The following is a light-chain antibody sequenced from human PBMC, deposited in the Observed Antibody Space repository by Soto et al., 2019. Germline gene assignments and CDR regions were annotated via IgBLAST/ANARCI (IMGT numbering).Light chain of an antibody. V-gene: IGKV3-11*01. Sequence: EIVMTQSPATLSVSTRERATLSCWASQSVSSYLAWYQQKPGQAPRLLIYDASNRATGIPARFSGSGSGTDFTLTISSLEPEDFAVYYCQQRSNWPQITFGQGTRLEIK. J-gene: IGKJ5*01. CDR3: QQRSNWPQIT. CDR2: DAS. CDR1: QSVSSY.